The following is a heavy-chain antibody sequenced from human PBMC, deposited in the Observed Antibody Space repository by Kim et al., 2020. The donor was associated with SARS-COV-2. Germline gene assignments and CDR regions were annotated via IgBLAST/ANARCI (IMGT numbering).Heavy chain of an antibody. V-gene: IGHV3-15*01. D-gene: IGHD2-2*01. CDR3: ITECSGISCCDG. J-gene: IGHJ4*02. Sequence: TDYAAPVKGRFSISRDDSKNTLYLQMNSLETEDTAVYYCITECSGISCCDGWGQGTLVTVSS. CDR2: T.